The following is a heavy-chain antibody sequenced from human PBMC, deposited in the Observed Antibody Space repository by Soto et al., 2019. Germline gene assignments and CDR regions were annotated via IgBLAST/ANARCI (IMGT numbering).Heavy chain of an antibody. V-gene: IGHV4-59*01. CDR3: ARTLYSYGPRFDY. Sequence: SETRSLTCTVSGGSISSYYWSWIRQPPGKGLEWIGYIYYSGSTNYNPSLKSRVTISVDTSKNQFSLKLSSVTAADTAVYYCARTLYSYGPRFDYWGQGTLVTVSS. D-gene: IGHD5-18*01. CDR2: IYYSGST. J-gene: IGHJ4*02. CDR1: GGSISSYY.